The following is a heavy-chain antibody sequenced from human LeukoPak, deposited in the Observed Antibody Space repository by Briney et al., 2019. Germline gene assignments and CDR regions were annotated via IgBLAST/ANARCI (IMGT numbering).Heavy chain of an antibody. J-gene: IGHJ5*02. D-gene: IGHD2-2*01. CDR3: ARRVVPTAFSWFDP. CDR1: GYTFTGCY. Sequence: ASVKVSCKTSGYTFTGCYMYWVRQAPGQGLEWMGWINPNSGGTNYAQKFQGRVTMTRDTSISTVYMELSSLRSDDTAVYFCARRVVPTAFSWFDPWGQGTLVTVSP. CDR2: INPNSGGT. V-gene: IGHV1-2*02.